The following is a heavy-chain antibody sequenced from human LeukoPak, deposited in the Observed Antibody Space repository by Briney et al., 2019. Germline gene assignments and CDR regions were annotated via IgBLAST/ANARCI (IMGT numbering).Heavy chain of an antibody. CDR3: ARSRQASGLFNS. CDR2: IYDRGPA. D-gene: IGHD3-10*01. J-gene: IGHJ5*01. Sequence: SETLSLTCTVSGYAITSGGFTWNWIRQPPGKGLEWIGCIYDRGPAYYNPSLKSRFTISVDRPKNQFFLNVTSLTAADTAVYYCARSRQASGLFNSWGQGTLVTVSS. CDR1: GYAITSGGFT. V-gene: IGHV4-30-2*01.